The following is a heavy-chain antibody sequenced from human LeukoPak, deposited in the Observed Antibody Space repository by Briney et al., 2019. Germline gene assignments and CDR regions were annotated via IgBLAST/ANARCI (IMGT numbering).Heavy chain of an antibody. Sequence: WETLSLTCTVSGGSISSYYWSWIRQPPGKGLEWIGYIYYSGSTNYNPSLKSRVTISVDTSKNQFSLKLSSVTAADTAVYYCARWRPDYYGSGTNSYYFDYWGQGTLVTVSS. D-gene: IGHD3-10*01. CDR1: GGSISSYY. CDR3: ARWRPDYYGSGTNSYYFDY. CDR2: IYYSGST. V-gene: IGHV4-59*01. J-gene: IGHJ4*02.